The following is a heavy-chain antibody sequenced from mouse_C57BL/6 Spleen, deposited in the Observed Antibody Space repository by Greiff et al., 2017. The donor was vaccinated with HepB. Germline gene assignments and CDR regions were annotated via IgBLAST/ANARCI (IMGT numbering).Heavy chain of an antibody. J-gene: IGHJ1*03. CDR2: INYDGSST. V-gene: IGHV5-16*01. D-gene: IGHD1-1*01. CDR3: ARDVTTVRGYFDV. CDR1: GFTFSDYY. Sequence: EVMLVESEGGLVQPGSSMKLSCTASGFTFSDYYMAWVRQVPEKGLEWVANINYDGSSTYYLDSLKSRFIISRDNAKNILYLQMSSLKSEDTATYDSARDVTTVRGYFDVWGTGTTVTVSS.